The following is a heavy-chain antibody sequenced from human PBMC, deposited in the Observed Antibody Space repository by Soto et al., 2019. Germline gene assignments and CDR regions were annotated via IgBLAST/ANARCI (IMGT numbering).Heavy chain of an antibody. Sequence: GGSLRLSCAASGFTFSSYGMHWVRQAPGKGLEWVAVISYDGSNKYYADSVKGRFTISRDNSKNTLYLQMNSLRAEDTAVYYCAKGPGHLDYWGQGTLVTVSS. CDR3: AKGPGHLDY. CDR1: GFTFSSYG. V-gene: IGHV3-30*18. CDR2: ISYDGSNK. J-gene: IGHJ4*02.